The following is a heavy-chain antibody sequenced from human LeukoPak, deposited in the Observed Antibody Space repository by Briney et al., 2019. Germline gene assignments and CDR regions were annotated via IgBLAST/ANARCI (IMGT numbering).Heavy chain of an antibody. Sequence: ASVKVSCKTSGYTFTSHGISWVRQAPGQGLEWMAWINAYNGNTDYAQNLRGRVTMTTDTSTSTAYMELRSLRSDDTAVYYCARDSVDGSGTYYNDSPDYWGQGTLVTVSS. D-gene: IGHD3-10*01. CDR3: ARDSVDGSGTYYNDSPDY. CDR2: INAYNGNT. J-gene: IGHJ4*02. V-gene: IGHV1-18*01. CDR1: GYTFTSHG.